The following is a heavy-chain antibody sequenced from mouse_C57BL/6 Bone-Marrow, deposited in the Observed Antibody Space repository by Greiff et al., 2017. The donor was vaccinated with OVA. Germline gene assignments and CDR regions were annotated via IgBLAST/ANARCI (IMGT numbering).Heavy chain of an antibody. CDR2: IDPETGGT. CDR1: GYTFTDYE. V-gene: IGHV1-15*01. CDR3: TRGYSNYYAMDY. J-gene: IGHJ4*01. Sequence: VQLQQPGAELVRPGASVTLSCKASGYTFTDYEMHWVKQTPVHGLEWIGAIDPETGGTAYNQKFKGKAILTADKSSSTAYMELSSLTSEDSAVYYCTRGYSNYYAMDYWGQGPSVTVSS. D-gene: IGHD2-5*01.